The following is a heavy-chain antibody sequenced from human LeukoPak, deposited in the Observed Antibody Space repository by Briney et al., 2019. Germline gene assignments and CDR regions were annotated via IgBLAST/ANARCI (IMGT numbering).Heavy chain of an antibody. J-gene: IGHJ4*02. CDR1: GGSFSGYY. V-gene: IGHV4-34*01. Sequence: SETLSLTCAVYGGSFSGYYWSWIRQPPGKGLEWIGEINHSGSTNYNPSLKSRVTISVDTSKNQFSLKLSSVTAADTAVYYCARGQYSSRYFDYWGQGTLVTVSS. CDR2: INHSGST. D-gene: IGHD6-13*01. CDR3: ARGQYSSRYFDY.